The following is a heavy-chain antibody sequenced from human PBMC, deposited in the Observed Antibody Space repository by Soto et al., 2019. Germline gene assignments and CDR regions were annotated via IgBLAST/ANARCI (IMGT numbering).Heavy chain of an antibody. CDR1: GFTFSGSA. V-gene: IGHV3-73*01. Sequence: EVQLVESGGGLVQPGGSLKLSCAASGFTFSGSAMHWVRQASGKGLEWVGRIRSKANSYATAYAASVKGRFTISRDDSKNTAYLQMNSLKTEDTAVYYCTRHVEFSTRYSRGWYPTIRAFDIWGQGTMVTVSS. J-gene: IGHJ3*02. CDR2: IRSKANSYAT. CDR3: TRHVEFSTRYSRGWYPTIRAFDI. D-gene: IGHD6-19*01.